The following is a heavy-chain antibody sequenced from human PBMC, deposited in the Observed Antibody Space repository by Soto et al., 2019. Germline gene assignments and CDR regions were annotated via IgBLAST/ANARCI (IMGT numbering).Heavy chain of an antibody. CDR1: GITLSTSW. Sequence: EVLLVESGGALVQPGGSLRLSCAASGITLSTSWMTWVRQAPGKGLEWVANINEDGSEEHYVDSVKGRFTISRDNAKNSLFLQMNSLSAEDTAVYYCARDPYYSGGYAAFDIWGQGTMVSVSS. CDR3: ARDPYYSGGYAAFDI. CDR2: INEDGSEE. D-gene: IGHD2-15*01. J-gene: IGHJ3*02. V-gene: IGHV3-7*04.